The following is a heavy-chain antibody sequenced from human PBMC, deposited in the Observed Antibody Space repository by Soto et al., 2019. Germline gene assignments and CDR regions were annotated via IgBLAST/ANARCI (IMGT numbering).Heavy chain of an antibody. CDR3: AKEGAGYYDSSPYDS. D-gene: IGHD3-22*01. Sequence: EVQLLESGGGLVQPGGSLRLSCAASGFPFSGYAMSWVRRAPGKGPEWVSSISGSGESTHYADSVKGRFTISRDNSKNTLYLQMNSLRAEDTAVYYCAKEGAGYYDSSPYDSWGQGTLVTVSS. J-gene: IGHJ5*01. CDR2: ISGSGEST. CDR1: GFPFSGYA. V-gene: IGHV3-23*01.